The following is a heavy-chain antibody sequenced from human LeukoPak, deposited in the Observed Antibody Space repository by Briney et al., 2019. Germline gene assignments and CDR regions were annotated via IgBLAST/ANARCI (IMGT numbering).Heavy chain of an antibody. V-gene: IGHV3-11*01. CDR2: ISSSGSTI. J-gene: IGHJ6*02. CDR3: ARDAKYGDYVGYYYGMDV. Sequence: GGSLRLSCAASGFTFSDYYMSWIRQAPGKGLEWVSYISSSGSTIYYADSVKGRFTICRDNAKNSLYLQMNSLRAEDTAVYYCARDAKYGDYVGYYYGMDVWGQGTTVTVSS. CDR1: GFTFSDYY. D-gene: IGHD4-17*01.